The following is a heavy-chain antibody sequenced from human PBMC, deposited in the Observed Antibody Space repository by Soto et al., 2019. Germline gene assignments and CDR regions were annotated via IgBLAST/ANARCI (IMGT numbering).Heavy chain of an antibody. Sequence: GGSLRLSCAASGFTFSSYGMHWVRQAPGKGLEWVAVISYDGSNKYYADSVKGRFTISRDNSKNTLYLQMNSLRAEDTAVYYCAKGPRIQLWLSLSYSSWFDPWGQGTLVTVSS. CDR1: GFTFSSYG. D-gene: IGHD5-18*01. V-gene: IGHV3-30*18. J-gene: IGHJ5*02. CDR3: AKGPRIQLWLSLSYSSWFDP. CDR2: ISYDGSNK.